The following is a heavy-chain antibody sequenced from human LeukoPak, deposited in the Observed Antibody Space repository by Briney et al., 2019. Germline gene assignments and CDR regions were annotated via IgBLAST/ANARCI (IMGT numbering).Heavy chain of an antibody. Sequence: ASVKVSCTASGYTFSGYYMHWVRQAPGQGLEWMGWINPNSGGTKYAQKFQGRVTMTRDTSISTAYMELSRLRSDDTAVYYCATEVTDWGQGTLVTVSS. J-gene: IGHJ4*02. CDR1: GYTFSGYY. V-gene: IGHV1-2*02. D-gene: IGHD5-18*01. CDR2: INPNSGGT. CDR3: ATEVTD.